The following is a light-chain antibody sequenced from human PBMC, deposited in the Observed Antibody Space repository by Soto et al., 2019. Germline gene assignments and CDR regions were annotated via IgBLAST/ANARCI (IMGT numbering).Light chain of an antibody. CDR3: VSFTPDRSYV. J-gene: IGLJ1*01. V-gene: IGLV2-14*03. CDR1: SSDVGAYIF. Sequence: QSALTQPASVSASPGQSITISCTGTSSDVGAYIFVSWYQQHPGKAPKLMIYDIINRPSGVSNRFSGSKSGNTASLTISGLQAEDEADYYCVSFTPDRSYVFGTGTKLTVL. CDR2: DII.